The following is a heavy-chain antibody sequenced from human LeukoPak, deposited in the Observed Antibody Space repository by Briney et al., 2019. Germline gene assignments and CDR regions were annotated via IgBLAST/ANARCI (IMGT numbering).Heavy chain of an antibody. V-gene: IGHV4-39*01. D-gene: IGHD3/OR15-3a*01. CDR3: ARGHPEWTLKSGFDP. CDR2: IYYSGST. J-gene: IGHJ5*02. Sequence: PSETLSLTCTVSGGSISSSSYYWGWIRQPPGKGLEWIGSIYYSGSTYYNPSLKSRVTISVDTSKNQFSLKLSSVTAADTAVYYCARGHPEWTLKSGFDPWGQGTLVTVSS. CDR1: GGSISSSSYY.